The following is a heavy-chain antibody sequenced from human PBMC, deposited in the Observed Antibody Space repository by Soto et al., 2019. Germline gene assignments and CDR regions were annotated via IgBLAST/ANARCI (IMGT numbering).Heavy chain of an antibody. Sequence: QVQLVQSGAEVKKAGSSVKVSCKASGGTFSYYAISWVRQAPGQGLEWMGGIIPIFGTVNYAQKFQGRVTSTADESTSTAYMELSSLRSEDTAVYYCARERVDTPMVRHFYGMDVWGQGTTVTVSS. CDR1: GGTFSYYA. J-gene: IGHJ6*02. CDR2: IIPIFGTV. CDR3: ARERVDTPMVRHFYGMDV. D-gene: IGHD5-18*01. V-gene: IGHV1-69*12.